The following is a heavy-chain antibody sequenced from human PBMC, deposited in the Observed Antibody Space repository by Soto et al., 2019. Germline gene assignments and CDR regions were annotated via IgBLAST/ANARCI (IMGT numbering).Heavy chain of an antibody. J-gene: IGHJ6*02. CDR2: VSPPFRTS. D-gene: IGHD3-10*01. Sequence: QVQLVQSGAEVKKPGSSVKVCCKTSGVSFNNNGIGWVRQAPGHGLEWMGGVSPPFRTSNYARKFQGRISITADASTGTVNRELSSLTSEDTAQYYCARVLYYGSGSYSPYGMDVWGQGTTVTVSS. CDR1: GVSFNNNG. CDR3: ARVLYYGSGSYSPYGMDV. V-gene: IGHV1-69*01.